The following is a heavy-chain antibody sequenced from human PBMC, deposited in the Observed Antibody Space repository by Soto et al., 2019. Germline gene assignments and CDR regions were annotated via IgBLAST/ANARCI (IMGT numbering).Heavy chain of an antibody. Sequence: GGSLRLSCAASGFTFSSDWMHWVRQPPGKGLVWVSRINGDGSDTGYADSVKGRFIISRDNAKSTLYLQMNTVRVEDTAVYYCARDPTTGLDYWGQGTLVTVSS. CDR2: INGDGSDT. CDR1: GFTFSSDW. V-gene: IGHV3-74*01. J-gene: IGHJ4*02. CDR3: ARDPTTGLDY. D-gene: IGHD4-17*01.